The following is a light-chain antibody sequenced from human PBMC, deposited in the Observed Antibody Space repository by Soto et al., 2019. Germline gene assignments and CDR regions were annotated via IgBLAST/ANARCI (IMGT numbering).Light chain of an antibody. J-gene: IGLJ1*01. CDR1: SSDVDSYNY. CDR2: DVS. V-gene: IGLV2-14*01. CDR3: SSYMSSSTEV. Sequence: QSALTQPASVSGSPGQSITISCTGTSSDVDSYNYVSWYQQHPGKAPKLMIYDVSNRPSGVSNRFSGSKSDNTASLTISGLQAEDEADYYCSSYMSSSTEVFGTGTKVTVL.